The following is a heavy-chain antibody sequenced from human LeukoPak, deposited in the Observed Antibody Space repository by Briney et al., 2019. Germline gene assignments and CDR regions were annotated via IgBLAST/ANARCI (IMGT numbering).Heavy chain of an antibody. Sequence: GGSLTLSCAASGLTFSSSGMQWGRPAPGKGLEWVAFIRYDGSKKYYADSVKGRFNISRDTSQHTLYLQMNSLRADDTAVYYCAKSRRVTSVTTGGYFYYWGQGNLVTVSS. V-gene: IGHV3-30*02. CDR2: IRYDGSKK. J-gene: IGHJ4*02. D-gene: IGHD4-17*01. CDR3: AKSRRVTSVTTGGYFYY. CDR1: GLTFSSSG.